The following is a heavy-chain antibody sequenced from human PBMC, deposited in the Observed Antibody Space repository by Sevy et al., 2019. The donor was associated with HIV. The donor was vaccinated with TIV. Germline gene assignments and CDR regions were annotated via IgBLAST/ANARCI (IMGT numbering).Heavy chain of an antibody. V-gene: IGHV3-30-3*01. D-gene: IGHD3-10*01. CDR3: ARGTTMVRGVVLAYYYYYGMDV. CDR1: GFTFSSYA. Sequence: GGSLRLSCAASGFTFSSYAMHWVRQAPGKGLEWVAVISYDGSNKYYADSVKGRFTISRANSKNTLYLQMNSLRAEDTAVYYCARGTTMVRGVVLAYYYYYGMDVWGQGTTVTVSS. CDR2: ISYDGSNK. J-gene: IGHJ6*02.